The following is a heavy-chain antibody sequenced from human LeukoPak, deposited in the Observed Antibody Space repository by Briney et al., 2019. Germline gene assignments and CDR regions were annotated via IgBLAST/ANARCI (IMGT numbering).Heavy chain of an antibody. CDR3: ARGTYGSGSYYNG. V-gene: IGHV4-30-4*01. Sequence: SETLSLTCTVSGGSISSGDYYWSWIRQPPGKGLEWIGYIYYSGSTYYNPSLKSRVTISVDTSKNQFSLKLSSVTAADTAVYYCARGTYGSGSYYNGWGQGTLVTVSS. D-gene: IGHD3-10*01. J-gene: IGHJ4*02. CDR1: GGSISSGDYY. CDR2: IYYSGST.